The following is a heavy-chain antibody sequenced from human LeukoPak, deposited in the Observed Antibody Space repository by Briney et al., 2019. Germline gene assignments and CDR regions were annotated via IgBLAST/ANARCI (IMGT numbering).Heavy chain of an antibody. J-gene: IGHJ3*02. CDR2: ISSSGSEK. CDR3: ARRTSGAFAI. V-gene: IGHV3-48*03. CDR1: GFPFSDHE. Sequence: HPGGSLRLSCAASGFPFSDHEMNWVRQAPGKGLEWVSYISSSGSEKYYPDSVKGRFTISRDNAKNSLYLQMNSLRAEDTAVYYCARRTSGAFAIWGQGTKVTVSS.